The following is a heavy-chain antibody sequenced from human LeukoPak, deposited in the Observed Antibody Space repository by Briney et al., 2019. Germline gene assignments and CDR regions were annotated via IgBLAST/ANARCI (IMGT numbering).Heavy chain of an antibody. D-gene: IGHD6-19*01. V-gene: IGHV1-8*03. CDR1: GYTFTRYD. J-gene: IGHJ4*02. CDR2: MNPNSGNT. CDR3: ARAGAYSRWMYSSGFSY. Sequence: ASVKVSCKASGYTFTRYDINWVRQATGQGLEWMGWMNPNSGNTGYAQKFQGRVTITRNTSISTAYMELRSLRSDDTAVYYCARAGAYSRWMYSSGFSYWGQGTLVTVSS.